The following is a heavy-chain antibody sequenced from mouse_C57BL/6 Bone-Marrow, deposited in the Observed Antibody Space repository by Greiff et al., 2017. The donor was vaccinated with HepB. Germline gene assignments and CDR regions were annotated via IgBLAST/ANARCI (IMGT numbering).Heavy chain of an antibody. D-gene: IGHD4-1*01. CDR1: GFTFTDYY. CDR3: ARSNWDYAMDY. Sequence: EVNLVESGGGLVQPGGSLSLSCAASGFTFTDYYMSWVRQPPGKALEWLGFIRNKANGYTTEYSASVKGRFTISRDNSQSILYLQMNALRAEDSATYYCARSNWDYAMDYWGQGTSVTVSS. CDR2: IRNKANGYTT. J-gene: IGHJ4*01. V-gene: IGHV7-3*01.